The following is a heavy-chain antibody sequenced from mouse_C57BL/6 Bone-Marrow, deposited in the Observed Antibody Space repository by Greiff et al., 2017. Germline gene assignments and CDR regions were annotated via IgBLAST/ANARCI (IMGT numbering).Heavy chain of an antibody. CDR3: TISNYDYFDY. V-gene: IGHV14-4*01. Sequence: VQLKESGAELVRPGASVKLSCTASGFTIKDYYMHWVKQRPEQGLEWIGRIDPENGDTEYASKFQGKATITADTSSNTAYLQLSSLTSEDTAVYYCTISNYDYFDYWGQGTTLTVSS. J-gene: IGHJ2*01. CDR1: GFTIKDYY. CDR2: IDPENGDT. D-gene: IGHD2-5*01.